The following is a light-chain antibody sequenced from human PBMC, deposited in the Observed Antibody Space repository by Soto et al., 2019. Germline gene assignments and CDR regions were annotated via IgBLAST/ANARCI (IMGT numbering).Light chain of an antibody. CDR1: QSISNY. CDR2: AAS. CDR3: QQSYGTPLT. Sequence: DMAMTQSPSSLSASVGDRVTITCRASQSISNYLNWYQHKPGKVPKLLIYAASSLQSGVPTRFSGSGSGTDFTLTINSPQPEDFATYYCQQSYGTPLTFGGGTKIEIK. J-gene: IGKJ4*01. V-gene: IGKV1-39*01.